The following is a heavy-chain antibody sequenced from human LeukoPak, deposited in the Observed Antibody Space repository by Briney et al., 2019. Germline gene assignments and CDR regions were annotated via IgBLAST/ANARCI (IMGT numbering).Heavy chain of an antibody. D-gene: IGHD3-16*01. V-gene: IGHV3-48*04. CDR3: ARRVPSQVITDYFDY. CDR1: GFSFSIYS. J-gene: IGHJ4*02. CDR2: IGRSGDRTT. Sequence: GGSLRLSCAASGFSFSIYSLNWVRQAPGKGLEWVSYIGRSGDRTTHYADSVKGRFTISRDNAKNSLFLQMNSLRAEDTAVYYCARRVPSQVITDYFDYWGQGTLVTVSS.